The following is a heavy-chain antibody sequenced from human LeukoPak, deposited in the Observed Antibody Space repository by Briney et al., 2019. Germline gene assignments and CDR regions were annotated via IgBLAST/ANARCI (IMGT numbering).Heavy chain of an antibody. J-gene: IGHJ4*02. CDR2: IYYSGST. Sequence: PSETLSLTCTVSGGSISSYYWSWIRQPPGKGLEWIGYIYYSGSTNYNPSLKSRVTISVDTSKNQFSLKLSSVTAADTAVYYCARSMTTVTPFDYWGQVTLVTVSS. CDR1: GGSISSYY. V-gene: IGHV4-59*01. CDR3: ARSMTTVTPFDY. D-gene: IGHD4-17*01.